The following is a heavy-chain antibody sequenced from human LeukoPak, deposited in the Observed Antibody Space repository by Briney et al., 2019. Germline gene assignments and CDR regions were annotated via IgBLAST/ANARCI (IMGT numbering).Heavy chain of an antibody. Sequence: PGGSLILSCSASGFAFSTYRMHWVRQAPGKGLEWVSGISYDACTIYYADSVKGRFTISRDNSKNTLYLQMNSLRADDTAVYYCRKAQIPRHEVGNFYYDLWGQGTVVTVSS. D-gene: IGHD2-21*02. J-gene: IGHJ5*02. CDR3: RKAQIPRHEVGNFYYDL. CDR2: ISYDACTI. CDR1: GFAFSTYR. V-gene: IGHV3-30*18.